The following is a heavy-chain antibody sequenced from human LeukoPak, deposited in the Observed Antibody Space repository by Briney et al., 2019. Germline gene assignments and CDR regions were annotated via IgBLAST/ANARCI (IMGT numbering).Heavy chain of an antibody. J-gene: IGHJ4*02. Sequence: GGSLRLSCAASGFTFSSYGMHWVRQAPGKGLEWVAVISYDGSNKYYADSVKGRFTISRDNSKNTLYLQMNSLRAEDTAVYYCAKDAYCSSTSCYSNFDYWGQGTLVTISS. V-gene: IGHV3-30*18. D-gene: IGHD2-2*02. CDR3: AKDAYCSSTSCYSNFDY. CDR1: GFTFSSYG. CDR2: ISYDGSNK.